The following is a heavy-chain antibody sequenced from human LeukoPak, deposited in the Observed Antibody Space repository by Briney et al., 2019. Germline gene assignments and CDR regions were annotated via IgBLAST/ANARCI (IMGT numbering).Heavy chain of an antibody. Sequence: GGSLRLSCAASGLTLSDHYMDWVRQAPGKGLEWVGRTRNKVNGYTTECAASVKGRFTISRDDSKNSLYLQLSSLKTEDTAMYYCVRVRGSGWDQNYFDWWGQGTLVTVSS. V-gene: IGHV3-72*01. CDR1: GLTLSDHY. CDR2: TRNKVNGYTT. D-gene: IGHD3-10*01. J-gene: IGHJ4*02. CDR3: VRVRGSGWDQNYFDW.